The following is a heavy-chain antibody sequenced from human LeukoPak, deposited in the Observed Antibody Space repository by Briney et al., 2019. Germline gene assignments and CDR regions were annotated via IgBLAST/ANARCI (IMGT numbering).Heavy chain of an antibody. D-gene: IGHD1-1*01. CDR2: NYYSGST. CDR1: GGSVSSSSYY. CDR3: ARGLEVDY. Sequence: SETLSLTCTVSGGSVSSSSYYWGWIRQPPGKGLEWIGSNYYSGSTHYNPSLQSRVTISVDTSKNHFSLKLRSVTAADTAVYYCARGLEVDYWGQGTLVTVSS. V-gene: IGHV4-39*02. J-gene: IGHJ4*02.